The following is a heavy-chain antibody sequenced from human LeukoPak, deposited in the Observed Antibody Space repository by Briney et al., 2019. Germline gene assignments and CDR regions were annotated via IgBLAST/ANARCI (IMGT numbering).Heavy chain of an antibody. Sequence: SETLSLTCTVSGYSISSGYYWGWIRQPPGKGLEWIGSFYYSGSTYYNPSLKSRVTISLDTSKNQFSLKLSSVTAADTAVYYCARVRRVGATPFDYWGQGTLVTVSS. CDR3: ARVRRVGATPFDY. V-gene: IGHV4-38-2*02. J-gene: IGHJ4*02. CDR1: GYSISSGYY. CDR2: FYYSGST. D-gene: IGHD1-26*01.